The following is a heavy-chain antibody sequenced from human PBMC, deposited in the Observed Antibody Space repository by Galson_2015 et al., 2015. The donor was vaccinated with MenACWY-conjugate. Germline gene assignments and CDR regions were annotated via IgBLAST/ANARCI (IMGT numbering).Heavy chain of an antibody. D-gene: IGHD6-19*01. J-gene: IGHJ1*01. V-gene: IGHV3-23*01. Sequence: SLRLSCAASGFTFSSYAMSWVRQAPGKGLEWVSAISGSGGSTYYADSVKGRFTISRDNSKNTLYLQMNSLRAEDTAVYYCAKDKVAGNGGGYFQHWGQGTLVTVSS. CDR2: ISGSGGST. CDR1: GFTFSSYA. CDR3: AKDKVAGNGGGYFQH.